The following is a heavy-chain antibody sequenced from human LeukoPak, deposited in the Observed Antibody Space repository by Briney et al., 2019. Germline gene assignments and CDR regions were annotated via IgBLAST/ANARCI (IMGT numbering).Heavy chain of an antibody. J-gene: IGHJ5*02. V-gene: IGHV4-34*01. CDR3: ARGFLRRWFDP. CDR1: GGSFSGYY. CDR2: INHSGST. Sequence: SETLSLTCAVYGGSFSGYYWSWIRQPPGKGLEWIGEINHSGSTNYNPSLKSRVNISVDTSKNQFSLKLSSVTAADTAVYYCARGFLRRWFDPWGQGTLVTVSS. D-gene: IGHD2/OR15-2a*01.